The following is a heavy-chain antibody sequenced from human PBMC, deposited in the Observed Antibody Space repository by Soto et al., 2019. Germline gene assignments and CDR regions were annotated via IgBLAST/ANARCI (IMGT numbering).Heavy chain of an antibody. CDR1: GFTFTKYA. J-gene: IGHJ4*02. CDR2: ISKSGGDT. V-gene: IGHV3-23*01. Sequence: GGSLRLSCAASGFTFTKYAMTWVRPAPGKGLEWVSSISKSGGDTYYAHSVKGRFTISRDNSKNTLYLQMNGLRAEDTALYYCAKDTYSSSWYFWGQGTLVTVSS. CDR3: AKDTYSSSWYF. D-gene: IGHD2-2*01.